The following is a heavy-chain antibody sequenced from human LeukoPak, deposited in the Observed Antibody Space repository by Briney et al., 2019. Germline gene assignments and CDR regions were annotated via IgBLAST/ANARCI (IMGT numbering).Heavy chain of an antibody. CDR3: ARDYDFWSGYYLFSYGMDV. V-gene: IGHV3-23*01. Sequence: GGSLRLSCAASGFPFSSYGMTWVRQAPGKGLEWLSTISGSGISTYYADSVKGRFTISRDNSKSTLFLQMNSLRAEDTAVYYCARDYDFWSGYYLFSYGMDVWGQGTTVTVSS. CDR2: ISGSGIST. CDR1: GFPFSSYG. D-gene: IGHD3-3*01. J-gene: IGHJ6*02.